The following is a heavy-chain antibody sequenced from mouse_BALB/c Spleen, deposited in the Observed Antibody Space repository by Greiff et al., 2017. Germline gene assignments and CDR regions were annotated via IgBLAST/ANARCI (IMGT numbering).Heavy chain of an antibody. CDR3: ARGYGNYEAWFAY. D-gene: IGHD2-10*02. Sequence: QVQLQQSGPELVRPGVSVKISCKGSSYTFTDYAMRWVKQSHAKSLEWIGVISTYYGNTNYNQKFKGKATMTVDKSSSTAYMELARLTSEDSAVYYCARGYGNYEAWFAYWGQGTLVTVSA. CDR2: ISTYYGNT. V-gene: IGHV1-67*01. CDR1: SYTFTDYA. J-gene: IGHJ3*01.